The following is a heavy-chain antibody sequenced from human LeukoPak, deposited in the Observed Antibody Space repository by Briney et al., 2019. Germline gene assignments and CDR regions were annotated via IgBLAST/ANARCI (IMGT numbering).Heavy chain of an antibody. CDR3: VYVDTVMATGDY. CDR1: GFIFGDYA. V-gene: IGHV3-53*04. Sequence: GGSLRLSCTTSGFIFGDYAMSWVRQAPGKGLEWVSVIYSSGSTYYADSVKGRFTISRNNSKNTLYLQMNSLGPEDTAVYYCVYVDTVMATGDYWGQGTLVTVSS. D-gene: IGHD5-18*01. J-gene: IGHJ4*02. CDR2: IYSSGST.